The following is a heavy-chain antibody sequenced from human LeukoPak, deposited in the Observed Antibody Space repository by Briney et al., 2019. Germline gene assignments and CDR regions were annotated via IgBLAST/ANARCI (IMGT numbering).Heavy chain of an antibody. CDR3: AGVYSETPPYFDY. CDR1: GYTFTSYA. V-gene: IGHV7-4-1*02. Sequence: ASVKVSCKASGYTFTSYAMNWVRQAPGQGLEWMGWINTNTGNPTYAQSFTGRFVFSLDTSVSTAYLQISSLKAEDTAVYYCAGVYSETPPYFDYWGQGTLVTVSS. CDR2: INTNTGNP. J-gene: IGHJ4*02. D-gene: IGHD6-13*01.